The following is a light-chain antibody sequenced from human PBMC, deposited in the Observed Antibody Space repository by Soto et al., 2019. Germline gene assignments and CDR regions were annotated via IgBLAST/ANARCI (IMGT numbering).Light chain of an antibody. CDR2: DAS. Sequence: DIQMTQSPSTLSASVGDRVTITCRASQSISSWLAWYQQKPGKAPKLLIYDASTLESGVPSRFSGSGSGIEFTLTISSLQPDDFATYYCQQYNSEPLTFGQGTKVEIK. CDR3: QQYNSEPLT. CDR1: QSISSW. V-gene: IGKV1-5*01. J-gene: IGKJ1*01.